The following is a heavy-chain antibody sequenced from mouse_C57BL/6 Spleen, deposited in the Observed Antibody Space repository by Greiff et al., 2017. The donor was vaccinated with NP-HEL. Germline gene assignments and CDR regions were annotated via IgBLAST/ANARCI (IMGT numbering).Heavy chain of an antibody. D-gene: IGHD1-1*01. CDR2: ISYDGSN. V-gene: IGHV3-6*01. J-gene: IGHJ4*01. Sequence: EVKLMESGPGLVKPSQSLSLTCSVTGYSITSGYYWNWIRQFPGNKLEWMGYISYDGSNNYNPSLKNRISITRDTSKNQFFLKLNSVTTEDTATYYCARGRWYYGSNYAMDYWGQGTSVTVSS. CDR3: ARGRWYYGSNYAMDY. CDR1: GYSITSGYY.